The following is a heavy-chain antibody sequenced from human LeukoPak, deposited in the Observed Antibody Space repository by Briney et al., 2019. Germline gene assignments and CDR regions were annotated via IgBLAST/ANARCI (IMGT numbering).Heavy chain of an antibody. CDR3: ARDHSTVTSFDF. CDR1: GGSISSSSYY. CDR2: IYYSGST. J-gene: IGHJ4*02. D-gene: IGHD4-11*01. Sequence: SETLSLTCTVSGGSISSSSYYWGWIRQPPGKGLEWIGSIYYSGSTYYNPSLKSRVTISVDTSKNQFSLKLSSVTAADTAVYYCARDHSTVTSFDFWGQGTLVTVSS. V-gene: IGHV4-39*07.